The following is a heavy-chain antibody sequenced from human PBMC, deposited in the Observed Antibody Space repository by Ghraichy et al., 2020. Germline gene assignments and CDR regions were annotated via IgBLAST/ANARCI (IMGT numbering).Heavy chain of an antibody. Sequence: ASVKVSCKASGYTFTSYGISWVRQAPGQGLEWMGWISAYNGNTNYAQKLQGRVTMTTDTSTSTAYMELRSLRSDDTAVYYCARGPYDFWSGYYTYWGQGTLVTVSS. CDR3: ARGPYDFWSGYYTY. D-gene: IGHD3-3*01. CDR2: ISAYNGNT. CDR1: GYTFTSYG. J-gene: IGHJ4*02. V-gene: IGHV1-18*04.